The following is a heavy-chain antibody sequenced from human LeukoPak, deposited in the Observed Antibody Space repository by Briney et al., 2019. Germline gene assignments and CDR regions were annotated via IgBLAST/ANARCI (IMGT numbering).Heavy chain of an antibody. CDR3: ARIHVAAAAHFDY. CDR2: IDWDDDK. D-gene: IGHD6-13*01. J-gene: IGHJ4*02. V-gene: IGHV2-70*11. CDR1: GFSLSTSGMC. Sequence: SGPTLVNPTQTLTLTCTFSGFSLSTSGMCVSWIRQPPGKALEWLARIDWDDDKYYSTSLKTRLAISKDTSKNQVVLTMTNMDPVDTATYYCARIHVAAAAHFDYWAREPWSPSPQ.